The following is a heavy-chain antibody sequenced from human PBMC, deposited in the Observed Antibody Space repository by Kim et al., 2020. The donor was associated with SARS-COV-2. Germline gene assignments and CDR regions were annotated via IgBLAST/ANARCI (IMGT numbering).Heavy chain of an antibody. CDR2: IWYDGSNK. CDR1: GFTFSSYG. CDR3: AKDTYYYDSSGYYYSYYGMDV. Sequence: GGSLRLSCAASGFTFSSYGMHWVRQAPGKGLEWVAVIWYDGSNKYYADSVKGRFTTSRDSSKNTLYLQMNSLRAEDTAVYYCAKDTYYYDSSGYYYSYYGMDVWGQGTTVTVSS. V-gene: IGHV3-33*06. D-gene: IGHD3-22*01. J-gene: IGHJ6*02.